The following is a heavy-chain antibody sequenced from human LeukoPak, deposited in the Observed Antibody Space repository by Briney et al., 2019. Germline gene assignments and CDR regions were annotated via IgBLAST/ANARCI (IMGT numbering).Heavy chain of an antibody. V-gene: IGHV3-23*01. CDR2: ITSSGAAT. Sequence: GGSLRLSCAASGFTFSSYAMSWVRQAPGKGLEWGSSITSSGAATYYADSVKGRFTISRDNSDTTLYLQMNSLRADDTAVYYCAKDRPNYYGSNGHYYKLNGDCWGQGTLVTVSS. CDR1: GFTFSSYA. CDR3: AKDRPNYYGSNGHYYKLNGDC. J-gene: IGHJ4*02. D-gene: IGHD3-22*01.